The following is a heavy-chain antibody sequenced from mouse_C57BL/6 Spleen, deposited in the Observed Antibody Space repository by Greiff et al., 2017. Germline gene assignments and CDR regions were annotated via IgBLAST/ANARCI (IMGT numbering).Heavy chain of an antibody. Sequence: VQLQQSGAELVKPGASVKLSCKASGYTFTSYWMQWVKQRPGQGLEWIGEIDPSDSYTNYNQKFKGKATLTVDTSSSTAYMQLSSLTSEDSAVYYCARFSTGVFDYWGQGTTLTVSS. CDR2: IDPSDSYT. V-gene: IGHV1-50*01. D-gene: IGHD2-1*01. CDR3: ARFSTGVFDY. J-gene: IGHJ2*01. CDR1: GYTFTSYW.